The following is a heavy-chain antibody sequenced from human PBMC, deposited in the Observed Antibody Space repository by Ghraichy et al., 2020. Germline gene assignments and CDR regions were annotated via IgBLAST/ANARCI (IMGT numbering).Heavy chain of an antibody. D-gene: IGHD2-21*02. CDR2: ISLSGSI. Sequence: ESLNISCAVSGDSISSRGWWSWVRQPPGKGLEWIAEISLSGSINFNPSLGSRITMSLDKSKSQFSLNLNSVTAADTTVYFCARGGDHLFDYWGQGTLVTVSS. CDR3: ARGGDHLFDY. CDR1: GDSISSRGW. V-gene: IGHV4-4*01. J-gene: IGHJ4*02.